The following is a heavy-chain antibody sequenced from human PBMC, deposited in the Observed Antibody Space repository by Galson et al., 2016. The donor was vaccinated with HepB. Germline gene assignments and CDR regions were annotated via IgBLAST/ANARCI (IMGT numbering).Heavy chain of an antibody. D-gene: IGHD2-2*01. CDR3: AKDPRIVVVPYYGMDV. J-gene: IGHJ6*02. CDR1: GFILNNYA. Sequence: SLRLSCAASGFILNNYAMYWVRQAPGEGLEWVSAIDGGGEGTYYADSVKGRFSISRDNSKNTLYLQMNSLRAEDTALYYCAKDPRIVVVPYYGMDVWGQGTTVTVSS. V-gene: IGHV3-23*01. CDR2: IDGGGEGT.